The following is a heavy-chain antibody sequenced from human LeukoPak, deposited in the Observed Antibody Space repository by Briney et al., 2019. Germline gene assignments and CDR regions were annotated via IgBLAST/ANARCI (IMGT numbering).Heavy chain of an antibody. CDR2: INWHGGST. Sequence: GGPLTLLCAASGFPFAQYRMRWVRQAPGKGLEWVCGINWHGGSTGYADSVTGRFIISRDNAKNSLYLQMNSLRAEDTALYHCARRYCSGGSCPYGMDVWGQGTTVTVSS. J-gene: IGHJ6*02. V-gene: IGHV3-20*01. CDR1: GFPFAQYR. D-gene: IGHD2-15*01. CDR3: ARRYCSGGSCPYGMDV.